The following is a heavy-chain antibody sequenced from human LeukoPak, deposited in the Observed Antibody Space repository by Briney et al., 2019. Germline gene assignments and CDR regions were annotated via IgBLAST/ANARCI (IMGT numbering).Heavy chain of an antibody. CDR3: ARLGERKTSFFEAAGVY. V-gene: IGHV3-66*04. Sequence: PGGSLRLSCAASGFTVSTFYMSWVRQAPGKGLEWVSVLYSVGSTYYADSVKGRFTISRDNAKNSLYLQMNSLRAEDTAVYYCARLGERKTSFFEAAGVYWGQGTLVTVSS. J-gene: IGHJ4*02. CDR2: LYSVGST. CDR1: GFTVSTFY. D-gene: IGHD6-13*01.